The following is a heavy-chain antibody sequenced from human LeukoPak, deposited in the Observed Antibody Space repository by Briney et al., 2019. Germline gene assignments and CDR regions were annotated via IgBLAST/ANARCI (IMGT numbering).Heavy chain of an antibody. V-gene: IGHV3-33*01. CDR3: ARDLGGYSFDY. D-gene: IGHD4-23*01. J-gene: IGHJ4*02. Sequence: PGGSLRLSCAASGFTFSSYGMHWVRQAPGKGLEWVAVIWYDGSNKYYADSVKGRFTISRDNSKNTLYLQMNSLRAEDTAVYYCARDLGGYSFDYWGQGPLVTVSA. CDR2: IWYDGSNK. CDR1: GFTFSSYG.